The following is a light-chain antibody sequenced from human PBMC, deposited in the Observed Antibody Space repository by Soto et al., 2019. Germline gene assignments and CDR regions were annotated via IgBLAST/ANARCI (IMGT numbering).Light chain of an antibody. CDR2: GAS. CDR1: QTVSTNY. V-gene: IGKV3-20*01. CDR3: QHYGSSPRT. J-gene: IGKJ1*01. Sequence: EIVLTQSPGTLSLSPGERATLSCRASQTVSTNYLAWYQQKPGQAPRLLIYGASKRATGIPDRFSGSGSGTDFTLTISRLEPEDFALYYCQHYGSSPRTFGQGTKVDI.